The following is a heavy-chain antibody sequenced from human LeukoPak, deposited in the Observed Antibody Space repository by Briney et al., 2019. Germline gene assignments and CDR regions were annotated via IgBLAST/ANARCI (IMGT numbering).Heavy chain of an antibody. Sequence: SETLSLTCTVSGGSISSYYWSWIRQPPGKGLEWIGYIYYSGSTNYNPSLKSRVTISVDTSKNQFSLKLSSVTPEDTAVYYCARKLRLGDEGYFDYWGQGTLVTVTS. CDR3: ARKLRLGDEGYFDY. V-gene: IGHV4-59*12. CDR1: GGSISSYY. CDR2: IYYSGST. J-gene: IGHJ4*02. D-gene: IGHD5-12*01.